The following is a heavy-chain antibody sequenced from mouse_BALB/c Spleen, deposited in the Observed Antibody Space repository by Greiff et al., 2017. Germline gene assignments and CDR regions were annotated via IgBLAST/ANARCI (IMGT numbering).Heavy chain of an antibody. D-gene: IGHD2-3*01. Sequence: EVQRVESGGGLVKPGGSLKLSCAASGFTFSSYAMSWVRQTPEKRLEWVASISSGGSTYYPDSVKGRFTISRDNARNILYLQMSSLRSEDTAMYYCAREGLLREYYYAMDYWGQGTSVTVSS. CDR2: ISSGGST. J-gene: IGHJ4*01. V-gene: IGHV5-6-5*01. CDR3: AREGLLREYYYAMDY. CDR1: GFTFSSYA.